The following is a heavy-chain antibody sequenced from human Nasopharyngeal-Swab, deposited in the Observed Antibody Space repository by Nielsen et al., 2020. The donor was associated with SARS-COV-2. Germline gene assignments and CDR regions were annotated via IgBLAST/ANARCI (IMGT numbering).Heavy chain of an antibody. Sequence: GESLKISCAASGFTFSSYWMNWVRLTPMKRLEWVATVKQDGSAIYHVDSLKGRFTISRDNAKNSLYLQMNSLRAEDTAVYYCARDGLWGRDYWGQGTLVTVSS. D-gene: IGHD7-27*01. V-gene: IGHV3-7*04. CDR2: VKQDGSAI. CDR3: ARDGLWGRDY. J-gene: IGHJ4*02. CDR1: GFTFSSYW.